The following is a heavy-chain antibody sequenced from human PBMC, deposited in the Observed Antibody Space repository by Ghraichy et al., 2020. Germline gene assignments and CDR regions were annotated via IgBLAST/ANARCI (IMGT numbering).Heavy chain of an antibody. CDR2: IKSKTDGGTT. D-gene: IGHD2-15*01. V-gene: IGHV3-15*01. CDR1: GFTFSNAW. CDR3: TTSGSGVIPWN. J-gene: IGHJ4*02. Sequence: GGSLRLSCAASGFTFSNAWMSWVRQAPGKGLEWVGRIKSKTDGGTTDYAAPVKGRFTISRDDSKTTLFLQMNSLKTEDTAVYYCTTSGSGVIPWNWGQGTLVTVSS.